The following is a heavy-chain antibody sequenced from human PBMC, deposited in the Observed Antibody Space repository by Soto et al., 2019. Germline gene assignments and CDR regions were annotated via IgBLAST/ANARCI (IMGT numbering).Heavy chain of an antibody. D-gene: IGHD1-26*01. CDR2: LSGSGGST. V-gene: IGHV3-23*01. CDR1: GFTFNNYV. CDR3: ARGGGSLGVDY. Sequence: EVQLLESGGGLVQPGGSLRLSCTASGFTFNNYVMSWVRLAPGKGLEWVSSLSGSGGSTYYADSVKGRFTISRDNSKNTLYLQMNSLRAEDTAVYYCARGGGSLGVDYWGQGTLVTVSS. J-gene: IGHJ4*02.